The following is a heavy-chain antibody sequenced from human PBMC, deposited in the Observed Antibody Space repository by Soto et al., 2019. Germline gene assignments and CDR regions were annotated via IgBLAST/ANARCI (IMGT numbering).Heavy chain of an antibody. CDR1: GFTFSSYC. Sequence: GGSLRLSCAASGFTFSSYCMHWVRQAPGKGLEWVAVIWYDGSNKYYADSVKGRFTISRDNSKNTLYLQMNSLRAEDTAVYYCAREGSTQGYCSGGSCTDAFDIWGQGTMVTVSS. D-gene: IGHD2-15*01. V-gene: IGHV3-33*01. CDR2: IWYDGSNK. J-gene: IGHJ3*02. CDR3: AREGSTQGYCSGGSCTDAFDI.